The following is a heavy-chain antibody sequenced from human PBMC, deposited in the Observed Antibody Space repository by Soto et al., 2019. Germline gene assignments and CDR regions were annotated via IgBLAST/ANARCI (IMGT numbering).Heavy chain of an antibody. V-gene: IGHV3-23*01. J-gene: IGHJ6*03. CDR3: AKSVGYYFYYMDV. CDR1: GFTFSNYA. CDR2: ISGGGGST. Sequence: EVQLLESGGGLVQPGGSLRLSCAASGFTFSNYAMNWVRQAPGKGLEWVSAISGGGGSTYYADSVKGRFTISRDISKNTLFLQMNSLRTEDTAVYYCAKSVGYYFYYMDVWGKGTTVTVSS.